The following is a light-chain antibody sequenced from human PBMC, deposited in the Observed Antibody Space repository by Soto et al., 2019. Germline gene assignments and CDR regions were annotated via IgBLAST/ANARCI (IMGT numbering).Light chain of an antibody. CDR2: EVS. CDR3: SSLTTSFTYV. CDR1: SSDVGAYNY. J-gene: IGLJ1*01. V-gene: IGLV2-14*01. Sequence: QSVLTQPASVSGSPGQSVAISCTGTSSDVGAYNYISWYQQHPGKAPKLLLSEVSNRPSGVSDRFSGSKSVNTASLTISGLQAADEADYSCSSLTTSFTYVFGTGTKVTVL.